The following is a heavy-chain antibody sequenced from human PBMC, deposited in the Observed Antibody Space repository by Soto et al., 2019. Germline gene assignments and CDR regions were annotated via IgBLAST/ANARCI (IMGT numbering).Heavy chain of an antibody. CDR3: ARDVSYYYDSSGYYRPDYGMDV. V-gene: IGHV1-2*02. CDR2: INPNSGGT. J-gene: IGHJ6*02. CDR1: GYTFTGYY. D-gene: IGHD3-22*01. Sequence: EASVKVSCKASGYTFTGYYMHWVRQAPGQGLEWMGWINPNSGGTNYAQKFQGRVTMTRDTSISTAYMELSRLRSDDTAVYYCARDVSYYYDSSGYYRPDYGMDVWGQGTTVTVSS.